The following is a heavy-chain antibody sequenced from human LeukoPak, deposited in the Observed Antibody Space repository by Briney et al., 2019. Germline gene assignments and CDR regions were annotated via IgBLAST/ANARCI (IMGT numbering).Heavy chain of an antibody. CDR3: ARHPFEGIGSGWSWGLFDY. J-gene: IGHJ4*02. CDR2: IYYSGST. V-gene: IGHV4-59*08. Sequence: SETLSLTCTVSGGSISSYYWSWIRQPPGKGLEWIGYIYYSGSTNYNPSLKSRVTISVDTSKNQFSLKLSSVTAADTAVYYCARHPFEGIGSGWSWGLFDYWGQGTLVTVSS. D-gene: IGHD6-19*01. CDR1: GGSISSYY.